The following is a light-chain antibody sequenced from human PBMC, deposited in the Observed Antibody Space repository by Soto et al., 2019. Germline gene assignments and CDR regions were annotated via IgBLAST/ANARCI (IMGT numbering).Light chain of an antibody. CDR2: EVS. J-gene: IGLJ2*01. CDR1: SSDVGGSNY. CDR3: SSYAVSNNHVV. V-gene: IGLV2-8*01. Sequence: QSALTQPPSASGSPGQSVSISCTGTSSDVGGSNYVSWYQQHPGKAPKLMIYEVSKRPSGVPDRFSGFQSGNTAFLTVSGLQAEDEADYYCSSYAVSNNHVVSGGGTKLTVL.